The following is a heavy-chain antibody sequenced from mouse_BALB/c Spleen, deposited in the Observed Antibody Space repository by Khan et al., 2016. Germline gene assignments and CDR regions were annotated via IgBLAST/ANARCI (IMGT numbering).Heavy chain of an antibody. CDR2: ICNGGDST. CDR3: ARHDDYFDY. D-gene: IGHD2-3*01. Sequence: EVELVESGGGLVQPGGSLKLSCATSGFTFSDYYMYWVRQTPEKRLEWVAYICNGGDSTYYPVPVKGRFTISRDNAKNTLYLHMSRLTSEDTAMYYCARHDDYFDYWGQGTTLTVSS. J-gene: IGHJ2*01. CDR1: GFTFSDYY. V-gene: IGHV5-12*02.